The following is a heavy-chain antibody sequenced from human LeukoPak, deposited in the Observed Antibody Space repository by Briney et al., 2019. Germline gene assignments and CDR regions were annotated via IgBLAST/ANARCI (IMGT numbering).Heavy chain of an antibody. J-gene: IGHJ4*02. D-gene: IGHD2-21*01. CDR1: GFTFSSYG. CDR2: ISYDGSNK. V-gene: IGHV3-30*18. CDR3: AKDATGLIWTYYFDY. Sequence: GGSLRLSCAASGFTFSSYGMHWVRQAPGKGLEWVAVISYDGSNKYYEDSVKGRFTISRDNSKNTLYLQMNSLRAEDTAVYYCAKDATGLIWTYYFDYWGQGTLVTVSS.